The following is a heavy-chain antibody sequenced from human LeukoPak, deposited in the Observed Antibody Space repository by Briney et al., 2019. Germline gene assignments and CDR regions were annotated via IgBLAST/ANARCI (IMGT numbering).Heavy chain of an antibody. CDR1: GFTFSSYW. CDR2: IKQDGSEK. D-gene: IGHD5/OR15-5a*01. Sequence: GGSLRLSCAASGFTFSSYWMSWVRQAPGKGLEWVANIKQDGSEKYYVDSVKGRFTISRDNAKNSLYLQMNSLRAEDTAVYYCAREESVRYYYYYMDVWGKGTTVTVSS. J-gene: IGHJ6*03. CDR3: AREESVRYYYYYMDV. V-gene: IGHV3-7*01.